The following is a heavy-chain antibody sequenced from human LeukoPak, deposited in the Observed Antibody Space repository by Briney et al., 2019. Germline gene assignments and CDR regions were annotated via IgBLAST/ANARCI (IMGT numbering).Heavy chain of an antibody. J-gene: IGHJ4*02. D-gene: IGHD4-11*01. CDR1: KFLFIHFG. CDR3: AKDAQRGFDYSNSLEK. Sequence: PGRSLTLSCAASKFLFIHFGMHWVRQAPGKGLEWVAVIWSDGSNRYYADSVKGRFTVSRDNSHNTVYLQMNDLRPEDTAVYYCAKDAQRGFDYSNSLEKWGQGTLVTVSS. CDR2: IWSDGSNR. V-gene: IGHV3-33*06.